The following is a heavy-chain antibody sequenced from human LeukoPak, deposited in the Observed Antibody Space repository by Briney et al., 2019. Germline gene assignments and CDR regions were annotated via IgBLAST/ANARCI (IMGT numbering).Heavy chain of an antibody. J-gene: IGHJ4*02. D-gene: IGHD6-19*01. CDR2: INPNSGGT. CDR1: GYTFTGYY. V-gene: IGHV1-2*02. Sequence: ASVKVSCKASGYTFTGYYMHWVRQAPGQGLEWMGWINPNSGGTNYAQKFQGRVTMTRDTSISTAYMELSRLRSDDTAVYYRARELTLSSSGWYWVENWGQGTLVTVSS. CDR3: ARELTLSSSGWYWVEN.